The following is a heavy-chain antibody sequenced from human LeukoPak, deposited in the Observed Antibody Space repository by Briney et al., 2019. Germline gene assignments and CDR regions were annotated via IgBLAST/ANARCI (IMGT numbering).Heavy chain of an antibody. V-gene: IGHV3-23*01. J-gene: IGHJ3*02. CDR3: ARALNGFDI. CDR2: ITGSGGDT. Sequence: GGSLRLSCAASGVTFSNYALSWVRQAPGKGLEWVSAITGSGGDTYYADSVKGRFTISRDNSKNMLYLQMNSLRAEDSAVYYCARALNGFDIWGPGTLVTVSS. CDR1: GVTFSNYA.